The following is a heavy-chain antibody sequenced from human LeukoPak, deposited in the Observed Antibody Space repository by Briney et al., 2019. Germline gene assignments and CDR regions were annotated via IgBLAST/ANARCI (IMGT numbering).Heavy chain of an antibody. CDR3: VGSFGGYDTVDH. CDR2: TYYRSEWYN. D-gene: IGHD5-12*01. V-gene: IGHV6-1*01. Sequence: SQTLSLTCAISGDRVASNSAAWNWIRQSPSRGLEWLGRTYYRSEWYNDYAVSVKSRININADTSKNQFSLQLNSVTPEDTAVYYFVGSFGGYDTVDHWGQGTLVTVSS. CDR1: GDRVASNSAA. J-gene: IGHJ4*02.